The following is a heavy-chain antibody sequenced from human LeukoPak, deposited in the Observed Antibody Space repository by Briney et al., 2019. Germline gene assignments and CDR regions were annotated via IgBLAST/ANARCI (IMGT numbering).Heavy chain of an antibody. J-gene: IGHJ4*02. Sequence: GGSLRLSCAASGFTVSSNYMSWVRQASGKGLEWVGRIRSKANSYATAYAASVKGRFTISRDDSKNTAYLQMNSLRTEDTAVYYCTRYYYDSSGYYYLFDYWGQGTLVTVSS. CDR2: IRSKANSYAT. D-gene: IGHD3-22*01. CDR1: GFTVSSNY. CDR3: TRYYYDSSGYYYLFDY. V-gene: IGHV3-73*01.